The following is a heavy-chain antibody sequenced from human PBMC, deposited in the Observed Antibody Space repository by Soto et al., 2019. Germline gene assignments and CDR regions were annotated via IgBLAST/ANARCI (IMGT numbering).Heavy chain of an antibody. D-gene: IGHD3-10*01. V-gene: IGHV3-23*01. J-gene: IGHJ6*02. CDR1: GFTFSSYA. CDR2: ISGSGGST. Sequence: EVQLLESGGGLVQPGGSLRLSCAASGFTFSSYAMSWVRQAPGKGLEWVSAISGSGGSTYYADSVKGRFTISRDNSKNTLYLQMNRLRADDTAVYYCAKDRGGYYYYGMDVWGQGTTVTVSS. CDR3: AKDRGGYYYYGMDV.